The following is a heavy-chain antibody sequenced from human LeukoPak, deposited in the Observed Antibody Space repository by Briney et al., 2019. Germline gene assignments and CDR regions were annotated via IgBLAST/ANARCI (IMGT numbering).Heavy chain of an antibody. CDR2: INPNSGGT. D-gene: IGHD4-17*01. J-gene: IGHJ4*02. CDR3: ARDQDGDYFDY. V-gene: IGHV1-2*02. Sequence: ASVKVSCTASGYTFTGFYIHWVRQAPGQGLEWMGWINPNSGGTNYAQKFQGRVTMTRDTSISTAYMELNRLRSDDTAVYYCARDQDGDYFDYWGQGTLVTVSS. CDR1: GYTFTGFY.